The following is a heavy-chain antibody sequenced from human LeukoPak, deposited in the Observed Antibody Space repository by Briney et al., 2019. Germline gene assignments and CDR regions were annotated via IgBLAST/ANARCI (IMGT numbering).Heavy chain of an antibody. D-gene: IGHD2-15*01. CDR3: ARSLPGCSGGSCYAWYFDL. J-gene: IGHJ2*01. V-gene: IGHV4-59*10. CDR1: GGSFSGYY. CDR2: IYTSGST. Sequence: PSETLSLTCAVYGGSFSGYYWSWIRQPAGKGLEWIGRIYTSGSTNYNPSLKSRVTISVDKSKNQFSLKLSSVTAADTAVYYCARSLPGCSGGSCYAWYFDLWGRGTLVTVSS.